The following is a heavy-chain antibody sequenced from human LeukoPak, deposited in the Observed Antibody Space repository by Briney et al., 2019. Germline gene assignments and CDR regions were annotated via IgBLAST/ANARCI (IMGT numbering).Heavy chain of an antibody. V-gene: IGHV3-23*01. D-gene: IGHD3-16*01. Sequence: GGSLRLSCAASGFTFSSYAMSWVRQAPGKGLEWVSAISGSGGSKYYADSVKGRFTISRDNSKNTLYLQMNSLRAEDAAVYYCAKGLMYYYYMDVWGKGTTVTVSS. CDR1: GFTFSSYA. CDR3: AKGLMYYYYMDV. CDR2: ISGSGGSK. J-gene: IGHJ6*03.